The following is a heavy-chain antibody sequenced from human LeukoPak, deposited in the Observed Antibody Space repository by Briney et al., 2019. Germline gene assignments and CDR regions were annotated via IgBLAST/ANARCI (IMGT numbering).Heavy chain of an antibody. D-gene: IGHD3-10*01. CDR2: IYPGDSDT. V-gene: IGHV5-51*01. Sequence: GESLKISCEASGYIFTDYWIGWVRQMPGKGLEWMGIIYPGDSDTRYNPSFQGQVTISADESLSTAYLQWSSLKASDTAMYYCARGYYGSGDYWGQGTLVTVSS. J-gene: IGHJ4*02. CDR1: GYIFTDYW. CDR3: ARGYYGSGDY.